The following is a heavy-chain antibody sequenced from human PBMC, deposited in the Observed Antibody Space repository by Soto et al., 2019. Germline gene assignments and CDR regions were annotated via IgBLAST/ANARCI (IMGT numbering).Heavy chain of an antibody. Sequence: PSETLSLTCTVSGGSISSGGYYWSWIRQHPGKGLEWIGYIYYSGSTYYNPSLKSRVTISVDTYKNQFSLKLSSVTAADTAVYYCARSQPGSSPGVFDYWGQGTLVTVS. CDR2: IYYSGST. V-gene: IGHV4-31*03. J-gene: IGHJ4*02. CDR1: GGSISSGGYY. D-gene: IGHD6-13*01. CDR3: ARSQPGSSPGVFDY.